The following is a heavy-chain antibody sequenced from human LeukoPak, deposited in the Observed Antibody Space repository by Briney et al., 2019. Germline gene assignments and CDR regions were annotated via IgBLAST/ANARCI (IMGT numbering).Heavy chain of an antibody. CDR3: ATVSF. CDR1: GDTLTELS. D-gene: IGHD2/OR15-2a*01. CDR2: FDPEDDEK. V-gene: IGHV1-24*01. J-gene: IGHJ4*02. Sequence: GASVKVSCKLSGDTLTELSMHWVRHSPAKGLEWMGSFDPEDDEKIYAQKFQGRVTMTEDTSTDTAYMELSSLRSEDTAVYYCATVSFWGQGTLVTVSS.